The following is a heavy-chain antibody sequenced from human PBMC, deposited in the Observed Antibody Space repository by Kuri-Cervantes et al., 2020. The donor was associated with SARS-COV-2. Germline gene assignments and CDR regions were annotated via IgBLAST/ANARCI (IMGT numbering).Heavy chain of an antibody. J-gene: IGHJ4*02. V-gene: IGHV3-73*01. D-gene: IGHD4-11*01. Sequence: GESLKISCAASGFTFSGSAMHWVRQASGKGLEWLGRIRSKANSYATAYAASVKGRFTISRDDSKNTAYLQMNSLKTEDTAVYYCTSLSTVAPFDYWGQGTLVTVSS. CDR2: IRSKANSYAT. CDR1: GFTFSGSA. CDR3: TSLSTVAPFDY.